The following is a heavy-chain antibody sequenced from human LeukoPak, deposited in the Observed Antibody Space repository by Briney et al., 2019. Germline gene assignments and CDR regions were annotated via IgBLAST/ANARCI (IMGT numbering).Heavy chain of an antibody. CDR1: GFTFSSYA. CDR2: INVSGGST. Sequence: GGSLRLSCAASGFTFSSYAMSWVRQAPGKGLEWVSTINVSGGSTYYADSVKGRFTISRDNAKNTLYLQMNSLRAEDTGVYYCARGPSGSLGYWGQGTLVTVSS. CDR3: ARGPSGSLGY. V-gene: IGHV3-23*01. D-gene: IGHD3-10*01. J-gene: IGHJ4*02.